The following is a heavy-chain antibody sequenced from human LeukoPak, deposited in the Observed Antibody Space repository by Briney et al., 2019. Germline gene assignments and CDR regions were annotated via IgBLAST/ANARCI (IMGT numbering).Heavy chain of an antibody. CDR1: GFTFSSYW. CDR3: ARALVVVPAAKAVVSYNWFGP. D-gene: IGHD2-2*01. J-gene: IGHJ5*02. V-gene: IGHV3-74*01. Sequence: GGSLRLSCAASGFTFSSYWMHWVRQAPGKGLVWVSRINSDGSSTSYADSVKGRFTISRDNAKNTLYLQMNSLRAEDTAVYYCARALVVVPAAKAVVSYNWFGPWGQGTLVTVSS. CDR2: INSDGSST.